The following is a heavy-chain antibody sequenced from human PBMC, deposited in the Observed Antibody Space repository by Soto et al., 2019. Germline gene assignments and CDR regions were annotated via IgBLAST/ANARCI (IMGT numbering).Heavy chain of an antibody. Sequence: EVQLLESGGGLVQPGGSLRLSCAASGLTFSSYAMSWVRQAPGKGLEWVSAISGSGASTYYADSVKGRFTISRDNSKNTLYLQMNSLRAEDTAVHYCAKGMRGSSSSGMDVWGQGTTFTVSS. CDR3: AKGMRGSSSSGMDV. V-gene: IGHV3-23*01. CDR1: GLTFSSYA. D-gene: IGHD2-8*01. CDR2: ISGSGAST. J-gene: IGHJ6*02.